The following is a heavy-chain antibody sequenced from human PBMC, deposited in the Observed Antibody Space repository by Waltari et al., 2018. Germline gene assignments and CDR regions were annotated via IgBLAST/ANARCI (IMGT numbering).Heavy chain of an antibody. J-gene: IGHJ3*02. D-gene: IGHD5-12*01. Sequence: VLLVESGGGLVKTGGSLRLSCAASSFTFGNYGRNWVRQAPGKGLEWVANINQDGSEEYYVDSVKGRFTISRDNAKNSLYLEMKTLRAEDTAIYYCARTGARWLQFAAFDIWGQGTMVTVSS. CDR1: SFTFGNYG. CDR3: ARTGARWLQFAAFDI. V-gene: IGHV3-7*01. CDR2: INQDGSEE.